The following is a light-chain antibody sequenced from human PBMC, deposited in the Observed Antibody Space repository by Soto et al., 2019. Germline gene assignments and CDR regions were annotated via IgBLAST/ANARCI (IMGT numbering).Light chain of an antibody. Sequence: AIQLTQSPSSLSASVGDRVTIACRASQGLSSALAWYQQKPGKPPKVLIYDASSLQSGVPARFSGSGSGTDFTLTISSLQPEDFATYYCHQYNGYPLTFGGGTKVEIK. CDR1: QGLSSA. J-gene: IGKJ4*01. CDR2: DAS. CDR3: HQYNGYPLT. V-gene: IGKV1-13*02.